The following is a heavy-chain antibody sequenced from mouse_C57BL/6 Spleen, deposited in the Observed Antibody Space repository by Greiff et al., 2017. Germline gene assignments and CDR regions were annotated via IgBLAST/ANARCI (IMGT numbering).Heavy chain of an antibody. Sequence: DVMLVESGGGLVKPGGSLKLSCAASGFTFSSYAMSWVRQTPEKRLEWVATISDGGSYTYYPDNVKGRFTISRDNAKNNLYLQMSHLKSEDTAMYYCARDNGYYLGVFDYWGQGTTLTVSS. CDR3: ARDNGYYLGVFDY. D-gene: IGHD2-3*01. CDR1: GFTFSSYA. CDR2: ISDGGSYT. V-gene: IGHV5-4*01. J-gene: IGHJ2*01.